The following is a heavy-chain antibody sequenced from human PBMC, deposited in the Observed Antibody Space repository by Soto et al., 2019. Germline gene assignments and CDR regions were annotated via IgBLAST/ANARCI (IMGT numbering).Heavy chain of an antibody. CDR3: ARGRSGYNLPGAFDI. D-gene: IGHD5-12*01. CDR1: GFTFSSYA. V-gene: IGHV3-30-3*01. J-gene: IGHJ3*02. CDR2: ISYDGSNK. Sequence: GGSLRLSCAASGFTFSSYAMHWVRQAPGKGLEWVAVISYDGSNKYYADSVKGRFTISRDNSKNTLYLQMNSLRAEDTAVYYCARGRSGYNLPGAFDIWGQGTMVTVSS.